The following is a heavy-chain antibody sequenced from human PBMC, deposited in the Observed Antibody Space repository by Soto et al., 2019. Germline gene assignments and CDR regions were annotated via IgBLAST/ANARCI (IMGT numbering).Heavy chain of an antibody. D-gene: IGHD2-2*01. V-gene: IGHV3-23*01. Sequence: EVQLLDSGGGGVQPGWSLRLSCVASGFVFSDYAMSLFRQAPGKGLEWVSAISAGGSDTYYADSVKGRFTVSRVNSKNTLYLQMNTLRAEDTAIYYCASVPIWCRSSSCYTEGFDSWGQGTLVTVSS. J-gene: IGHJ4*02. CDR1: GFVFSDYA. CDR3: ASVPIWCRSSSCYTEGFDS. CDR2: ISAGGSDT.